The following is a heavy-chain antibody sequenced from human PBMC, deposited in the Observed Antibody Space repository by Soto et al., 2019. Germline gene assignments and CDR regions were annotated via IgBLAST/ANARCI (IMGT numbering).Heavy chain of an antibody. J-gene: IGHJ3*01. Sequence: GGSLRLSCAASGFTFSDYALTWVRQVPGKGLEWVSSLSSRGFSTHYAESAKGRFTISRDNIKNTVYLQMNSLRAEDTAVYYCATVARYDDFDVWGQGTMVTVSS. CDR1: GFTFSDYA. CDR2: LSSRGFST. V-gene: IGHV3-23*01. CDR3: ATVARYDDFDV. D-gene: IGHD3-9*01.